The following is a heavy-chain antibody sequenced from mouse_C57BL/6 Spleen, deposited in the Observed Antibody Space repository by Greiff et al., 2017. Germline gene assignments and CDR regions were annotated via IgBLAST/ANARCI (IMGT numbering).Heavy chain of an antibody. J-gene: IGHJ3*01. CDR1: GYTFTSYW. Sequence: VQLQQPGAELVRPGSSVKLSCKASGYTFTSYWMHWVKQRPIQGLEWIGNIDPSDSETHYNQKFKDKATLTVDKSSSTAYMQLSSLTSEDSAVYYCARGFSNYRFAYWGQGTLVTVSA. CDR3: ARGFSNYRFAY. CDR2: IDPSDSET. D-gene: IGHD2-5*01. V-gene: IGHV1-52*01.